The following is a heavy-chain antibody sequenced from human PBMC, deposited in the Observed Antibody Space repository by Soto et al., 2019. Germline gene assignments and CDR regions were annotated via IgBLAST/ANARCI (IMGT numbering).Heavy chain of an antibody. Sequence: SETLSLTCTVSGGSISIGDYYWSCIRQPPGKGLEWIGYIYYSGSAYYSPSLKSRVTISLDTSKNQFSLKLSSVTAADTAVYYCAREQLRKAYFDYWGQGTLVTVSS. V-gene: IGHV4-30-4*01. CDR2: IYYSGSA. CDR1: GGSISIGDYY. CDR3: AREQLRKAYFDY. D-gene: IGHD6-6*01. J-gene: IGHJ4*02.